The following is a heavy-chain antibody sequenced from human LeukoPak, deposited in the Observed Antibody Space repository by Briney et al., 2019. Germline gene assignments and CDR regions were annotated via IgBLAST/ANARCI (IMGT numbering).Heavy chain of an antibody. Sequence: PGGSLRLSGAASGFTFSSYGMHWVRQAPGKGLEWVAFIRYDGSNKYYADSVKGRFTISRDNSRNTLYLQMNSLRAEDTAVYSCAKDPYGDYYFDYWGQGTLVTVSS. CDR3: AKDPYGDYYFDY. J-gene: IGHJ4*02. V-gene: IGHV3-30*02. CDR1: GFTFSSYG. CDR2: IRYDGSNK. D-gene: IGHD4-17*01.